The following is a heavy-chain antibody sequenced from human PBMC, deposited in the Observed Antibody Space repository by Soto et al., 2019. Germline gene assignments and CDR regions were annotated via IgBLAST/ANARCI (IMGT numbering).Heavy chain of an antibody. V-gene: IGHV1-8*01. D-gene: IGHD3-10*01. J-gene: IGHJ4*02. CDR3: AKVSRKGSAIDFDY. Sequence: QVQLVQSGAELKKPGASVKVSCKASGYTFSNYDMNWVRQATGQGPEWIGWVNPNNGDTGYAEKFQGRVTRTTDISTTTAYMELTSLRSEDTAIYYCAKVSRKGSAIDFDYWGQGTLMTVSS. CDR1: GYTFSNYD. CDR2: VNPNNGDT.